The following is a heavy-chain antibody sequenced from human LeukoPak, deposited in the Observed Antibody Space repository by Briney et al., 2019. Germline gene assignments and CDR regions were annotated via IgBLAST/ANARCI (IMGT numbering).Heavy chain of an antibody. CDR3: ARGNGGYSGYDCFDY. V-gene: IGHV3-30*02. J-gene: IGHJ4*02. Sequence: GGSLRLSCAAFQFTFSTYGMHWVRQAPGKGLEWVAFIRYDGGDKYYADSVKGRFTISRDNSKNTLYLQMNSLRAEDTAVYYCARGNGGYSGYDCFDYWGQGTLVTVSS. CDR1: QFTFSTYG. CDR2: IRYDGGDK. D-gene: IGHD5-12*01.